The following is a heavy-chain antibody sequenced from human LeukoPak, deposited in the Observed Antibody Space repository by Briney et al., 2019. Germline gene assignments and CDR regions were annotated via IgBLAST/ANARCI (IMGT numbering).Heavy chain of an antibody. J-gene: IGHJ4*02. CDR2: IIPIFGTV. Sequence: GASVKVSCKASGGTYSSYAISWVRQAPGQGLEWMGGIIPIFGTVNYAQKFQGRVTITADKSTSTAYMELSSLRSEDTAVYYCARDQGYYDILTGYSLYYFDYWGQGTLVTVSS. V-gene: IGHV1-69*06. CDR1: GGTYSSYA. D-gene: IGHD3-9*01. CDR3: ARDQGYYDILTGYSLYYFDY.